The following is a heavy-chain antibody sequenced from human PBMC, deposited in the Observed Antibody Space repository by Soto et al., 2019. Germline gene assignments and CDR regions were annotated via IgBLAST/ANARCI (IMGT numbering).Heavy chain of an antibody. D-gene: IGHD3-22*01. J-gene: IGHJ5*02. V-gene: IGHV4-39*02. CDR3: ARHKTTMLTVVSAFDP. CDR2: IFYSGST. CDR1: GDSITRSNLY. Sequence: PSETLSLTCTVSGDSITRSNLYWGWIRQPPGKGLEWLGSIFYSGSTFYNPALKSRVTFSVDTSKNHFSLKLSSVTAADTAVYYCARHKTTMLTVVSAFDPWGQGTRVTVSS.